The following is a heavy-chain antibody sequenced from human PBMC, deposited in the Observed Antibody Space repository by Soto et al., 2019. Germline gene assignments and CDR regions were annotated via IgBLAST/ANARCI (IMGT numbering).Heavy chain of an antibody. CDR1: GLSVSSND. CDR2: IYRADNT. CDR3: ARGSLY. Sequence: PGGSLRLSCAASGLSVSSNDMSWVRQAPGKGLECVSIIYRADNTFYVDSVKGRFIISRDNSKNTVYLQMNSLRADDTAVYYCARGSLYWGQGTLVTVSS. J-gene: IGHJ4*01. V-gene: IGHV3-66*01.